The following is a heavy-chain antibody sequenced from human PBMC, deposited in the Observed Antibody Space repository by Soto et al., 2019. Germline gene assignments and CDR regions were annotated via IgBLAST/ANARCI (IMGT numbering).Heavy chain of an antibody. Sequence: GGSLRLSCVASGFTFTSYAMGWVRQAPGKGLEWVSTISRSGDGTYYGDSVKGRFTISRDNSQNTLYLQMSSLSSEDTAIYYCAKRINSGSFYYFDYWGQGALVTVSS. CDR3: AKRINSGSFYYFDY. D-gene: IGHD6-19*01. CDR2: ISRSGDGT. J-gene: IGHJ4*02. V-gene: IGHV3-23*01. CDR1: GFTFTSYA.